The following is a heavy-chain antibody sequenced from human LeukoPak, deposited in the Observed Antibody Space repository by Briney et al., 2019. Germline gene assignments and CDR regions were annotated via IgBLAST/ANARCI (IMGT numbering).Heavy chain of an antibody. V-gene: IGHV1-18*01. D-gene: IGHD2-8*02. J-gene: IGHJ6*03. CDR3: SRLLGYYYYYYMDV. CDR1: GYTFTSYG. CDR2: ISAYNGNT. Sequence: GASVKVSCKASGYTFTSYGISWVRQAPGQGLEWMGWISAYNGNTNYAQKLQGRVTMTTDTSTNTAYMQLRSLRADDTAVYYCSRLLGYYYYYYMDVWGKGTTVTVSS.